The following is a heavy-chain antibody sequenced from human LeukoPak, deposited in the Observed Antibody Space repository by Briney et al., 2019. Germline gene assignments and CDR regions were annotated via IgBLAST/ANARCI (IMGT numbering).Heavy chain of an antibody. CDR2: ITGSGGNT. CDR1: GFIFSNYG. CDR3: AGRGSGSYFDY. D-gene: IGHD3-10*01. J-gene: IGHJ4*02. Sequence: SGGSLRLSCAASGFIFSNYGTNWVRQAPGKGLECVSGITGSGGNTYYADSVKGRFTISRDNSKNTLYLQMNSLRAEDTAVYYCAGRGSGSYFDYWGQGTLVTVSS. V-gene: IGHV3-23*01.